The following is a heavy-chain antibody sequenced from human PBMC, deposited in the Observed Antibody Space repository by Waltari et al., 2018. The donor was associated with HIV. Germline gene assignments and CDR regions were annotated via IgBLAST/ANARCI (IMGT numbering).Heavy chain of an antibody. CDR1: GYTFTSYG. V-gene: IGHV1-18*01. Sequence: QVQLVQSGAEVKKPGASVKVSCKASGYTFTSYGISWVRQAPGQGLEWMGWISAYNGNTNYAQKLQGRVTMTTDTSTSTAYMELRSLRSDDTAVYYCARVPPTVTTEGEWWFDPWGQGTLVTVSS. J-gene: IGHJ5*02. CDR2: ISAYNGNT. CDR3: ARVPPTVTTEGEWWFDP. D-gene: IGHD4-17*01.